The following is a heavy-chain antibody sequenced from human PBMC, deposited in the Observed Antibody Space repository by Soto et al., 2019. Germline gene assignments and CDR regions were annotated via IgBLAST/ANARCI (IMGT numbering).Heavy chain of an antibody. V-gene: IGHV3-23*01. D-gene: IGHD3-10*01. J-gene: IGHJ6*03. CDR3: ARDLEAYFHGPGTEYHYYYYMAV. Sequence: EVQLLESGGGLVQPGGSLRLSCAASGFSFSDYAMSWVRQAPGKGLEWVSSISVSGGSTFYADSVKGRSTVSRENSRNTLYLQMNGLGADDTAVYCWARDLEAYFHGPGTEYHYYYYMAVWGKGTSVTVSS. CDR2: ISVSGGST. CDR1: GFSFSDYA.